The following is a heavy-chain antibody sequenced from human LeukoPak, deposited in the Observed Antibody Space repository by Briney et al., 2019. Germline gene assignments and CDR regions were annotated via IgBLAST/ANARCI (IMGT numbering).Heavy chain of an antibody. D-gene: IGHD3-16*01. CDR3: ARATGYYDYVWGSLDY. Sequence: PGGSLRLSCAASGFTFSTYAMSWVRQAPGRGLEWVSVIYSGGSTYYADSVKGRFTISRDNSKNTLYLQMNSLRAEDTAVYYCARATGYYDYVWGSLDYWGQGTLVTVSS. CDR2: IYSGGST. CDR1: GFTFSTYA. V-gene: IGHV3-66*01. J-gene: IGHJ4*02.